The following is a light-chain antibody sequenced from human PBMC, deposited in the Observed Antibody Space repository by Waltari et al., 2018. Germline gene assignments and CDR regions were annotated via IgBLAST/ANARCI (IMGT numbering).Light chain of an antibody. Sequence: QSALTQPPPLSRAPGQRVTFPCTGSSTNIGAGDYFHCYQQLPGTAPKLLIYDNDNRPSGVPDRFSGSKSGTSASLAITGLQAEDEADYYCQSYDTTLRGSIFGGGTKLTVL. V-gene: IGLV1-40*01. CDR2: DND. J-gene: IGLJ2*01. CDR3: QSYDTTLRGSI. CDR1: STNIGAGDY.